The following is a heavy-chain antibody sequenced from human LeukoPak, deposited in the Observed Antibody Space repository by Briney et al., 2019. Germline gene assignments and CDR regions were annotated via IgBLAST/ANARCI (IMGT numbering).Heavy chain of an antibody. J-gene: IGHJ5*02. Sequence: PSETLSLTCTVSGGSISSGGYYWSWIRQHPGKGLEWIGYIYYSGSTYYNPSLKSRVTISVDTSKNQFSLKLSSVTAADTAVYYCARVETQDYDFWSGYGNWFDPWGQGTLVTVSS. CDR3: ARVETQDYDFWSGYGNWFDP. V-gene: IGHV4-31*03. CDR2: IYYSGST. D-gene: IGHD3-3*01. CDR1: GGSISSGGYY.